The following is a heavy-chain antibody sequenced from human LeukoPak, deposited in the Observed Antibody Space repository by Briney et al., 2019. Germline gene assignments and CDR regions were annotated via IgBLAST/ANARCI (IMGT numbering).Heavy chain of an antibody. J-gene: IGHJ4*02. Sequence: GGSLRLSCAASGFTFSSYAMSWVRQAPGKWLEWVSAISGNGDTTYYADSVKGRFTISRDNSKNTLYLQMNSLRAEDTAVYYCARVERGRFGELKDYWGQGTLVTVSS. CDR1: GFTFSSYA. CDR3: ARVERGRFGELKDY. CDR2: ISGNGDTT. V-gene: IGHV3-23*01. D-gene: IGHD3-10*01.